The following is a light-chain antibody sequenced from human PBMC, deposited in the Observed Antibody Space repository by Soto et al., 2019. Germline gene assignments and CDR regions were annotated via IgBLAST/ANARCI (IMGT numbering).Light chain of an antibody. CDR2: AAS. V-gene: IGKV1-8*01. CDR1: QAISSY. Sequence: AIRMTQSPSSLSASTGDRVTITCRASQAISSYLAWYQQKPGKAPKLLIYAASSLQSGVPSRFSGSGSGTDFTLTISCLQSEDFATYYCQQYYNYPPTFGQGTEVEIK. J-gene: IGKJ1*01. CDR3: QQYYNYPPT.